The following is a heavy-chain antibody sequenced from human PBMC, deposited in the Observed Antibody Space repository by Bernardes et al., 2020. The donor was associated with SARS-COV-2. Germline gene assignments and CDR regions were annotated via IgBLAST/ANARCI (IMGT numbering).Heavy chain of an antibody. CDR1: GGSITSSSHY. D-gene: IGHD6-19*01. J-gene: IGHJ6*02. Sequence: SETLSLTCTVSGGSITSSSHYWGWIRQPPGKGLEWIGSFFYSGNTYYNPSLKSRVTISVDTSKNQFSLRLSSVTAADTAVYYCARADYYYGMDVWGQGTTVTVSS. CDR3: ARADYYYGMDV. V-gene: IGHV4-39*01. CDR2: FFYSGNT.